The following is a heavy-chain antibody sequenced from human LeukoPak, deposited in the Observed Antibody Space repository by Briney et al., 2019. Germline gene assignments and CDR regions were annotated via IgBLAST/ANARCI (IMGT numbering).Heavy chain of an antibody. CDR1: GYTFTSYY. CDR2: INPSGGST. D-gene: IGHD3-9*01. V-gene: IGHV1-46*01. J-gene: IGHJ3*02. CDR3: ARDRVLRYFDWLSVGYAFDI. Sequence: ASVKVSCRASGYTFTSYYMHWVRQAPGQGLEWMGIINPSGGSTSYAQKFQGRVTMTRDTSTSTVYMELSSLRSEDTAVYYCARDRVLRYFDWLSVGYAFDIWGQGTMVTVSS.